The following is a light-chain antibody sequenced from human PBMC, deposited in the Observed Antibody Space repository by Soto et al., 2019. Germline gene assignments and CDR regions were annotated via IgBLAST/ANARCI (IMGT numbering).Light chain of an antibody. CDR2: EGS. Sequence: QSALTQPASVSGSPGQSITISCSGTSSDIGGYDYVSWYQQHPGKAPKLMIYEGSKRPSGVSNRFSGSKSGNTASLTITGLQAEDEADYYCSSFTSSSPLYVFGTGPKLTVL. J-gene: IGLJ1*01. CDR1: SSDIGGYDY. V-gene: IGLV2-14*01. CDR3: SSFTSSSPLYV.